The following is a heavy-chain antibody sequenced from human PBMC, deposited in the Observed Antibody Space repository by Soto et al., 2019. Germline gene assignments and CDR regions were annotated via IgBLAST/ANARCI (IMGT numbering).Heavy chain of an antibody. CDR2: IYYSGST. D-gene: IGHD1-26*01. V-gene: IGHV4-39*01. Sequence: SETLSLTCTVSGGSISSSSYYWGWIRQPPGKGLEWIGSIYYSGSTYYNPSLKSRVTISVDTSKNQFSLKLSSVTAADTAVYYCARRRVGATTRGDAFDIWGQGTMVTVSS. J-gene: IGHJ3*02. CDR3: ARRRVGATTRGDAFDI. CDR1: GGSISSSSYY.